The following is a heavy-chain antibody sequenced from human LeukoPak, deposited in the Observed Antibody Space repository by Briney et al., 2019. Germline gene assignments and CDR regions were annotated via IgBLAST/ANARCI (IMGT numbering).Heavy chain of an antibody. J-gene: IGHJ2*01. Sequence: SQTLSLTCAISGDSVSSNSAAWNSIRQSPSRGLEWLGRTYYRSKWSNDYAVSVKSRITINPATSQKQFCLQLNSLTPEDTAVYYCARAPIGGWYFDLWGRGTLVTVSS. V-gene: IGHV6-1*01. CDR3: ARAPIGGWYFDL. CDR2: TYYRSKWSN. CDR1: GDSVSSNSAA. D-gene: IGHD2-15*01.